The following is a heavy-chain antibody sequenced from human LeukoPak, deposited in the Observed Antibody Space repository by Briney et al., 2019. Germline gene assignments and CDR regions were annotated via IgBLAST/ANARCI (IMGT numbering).Heavy chain of an antibody. J-gene: IGHJ4*02. D-gene: IGHD3-10*01. CDR3: ARDRMGLYGSGSYSPLDY. Sequence: PGGSLRLSCAASGFTFSNYGMHWVRQAPGKGLEWVAVMSYDGNNKYYADSVRGRFTISRDNPKNTLYLQMNSLRAEDTAVYYCARDRMGLYGSGSYSPLDYWGQGTLVTVSS. CDR2: MSYDGNNK. V-gene: IGHV3-33*08. CDR1: GFTFSNYG.